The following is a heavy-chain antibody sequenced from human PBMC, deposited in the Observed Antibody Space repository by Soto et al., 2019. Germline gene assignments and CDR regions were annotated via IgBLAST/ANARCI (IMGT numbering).Heavy chain of an antibody. CDR2: INPDNGQT. CDR1: GFSFSDNL. J-gene: IGHJ3*01. CDR3: ARDMLSVGPRENDAFDV. Sequence: QVQLVQSGAEVRKPGASVNISCRASGFSFSDNLINWVRQAPGQSLEWMGWINPDNGQTRYSQPFQGRVTISRHSSASIAYVEMSDLPSEYTSVYYCARDMLSVGPRENDAFDVWGQGPRVTVSS. V-gene: IGHV1-3*01. D-gene: IGHD2-8*01.